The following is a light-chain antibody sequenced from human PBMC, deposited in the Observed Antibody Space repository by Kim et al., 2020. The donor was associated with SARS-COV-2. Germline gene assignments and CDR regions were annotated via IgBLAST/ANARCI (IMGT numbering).Light chain of an antibody. V-gene: IGLV3-1*01. CDR2: QDN. Sequence: SYELTQPPSVSVSPGQTASIICYGDKLGHKYVSWYQQKPGQSPALVIYQDNKRPSGIPERFSGSNSGNTATLTISGTQAMDEADYYCQAWDSSTAVFGGG. J-gene: IGLJ3*02. CDR3: QAWDSSTAV. CDR1: KLGHKY.